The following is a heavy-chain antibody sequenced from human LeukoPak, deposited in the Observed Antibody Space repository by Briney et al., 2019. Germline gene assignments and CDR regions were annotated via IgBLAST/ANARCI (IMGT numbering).Heavy chain of an antibody. V-gene: IGHV1-2*02. CDR1: GYTFTGYY. CDR3: ARLFSGGWYGVAY. CDR2: INPNSGGT. Sequence: GASVTVSCKASGYTFTGYYMHWVRQAPGQGLEWMGWINPNSGGTNYAQKFHGRVTMTRDTSISTAYMELSRLRSDDTAVYYCARLFSGGWYGVAYWGQGTLVTVSS. J-gene: IGHJ4*02. D-gene: IGHD6-19*01.